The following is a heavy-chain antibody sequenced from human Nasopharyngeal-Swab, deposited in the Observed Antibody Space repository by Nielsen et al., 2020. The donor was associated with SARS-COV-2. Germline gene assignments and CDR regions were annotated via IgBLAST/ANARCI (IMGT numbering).Heavy chain of an antibody. J-gene: IGHJ3*02. Sequence: GESLKISCAASGFTLSSYAMHWVRQAPGKGLEYVSAISSNGGSTYYANSVKGRFTISRDNSKNTLYLQMGSLRAEDMAVYYCARGRSSGWYKAFDIWGQGTMVTVSS. CDR3: ARGRSSGWYKAFDI. V-gene: IGHV3-64*01. CDR2: ISSNGGST. CDR1: GFTLSSYA. D-gene: IGHD6-19*01.